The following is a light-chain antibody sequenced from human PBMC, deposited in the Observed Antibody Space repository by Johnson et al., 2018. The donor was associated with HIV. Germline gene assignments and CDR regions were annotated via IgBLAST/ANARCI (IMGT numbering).Light chain of an antibody. V-gene: IGLV1-51*02. CDR2: ENN. J-gene: IGLJ1*01. CDR1: SSNIGNNY. Sequence: QSVLTQPPSVSADPGQKVTISCSGSSSNIGNNYVSWYQQLPGTARKLLIYENNKRPSGIPDRFSDSKSGTSATLGITGLQTGDEADYYCGTWDSSLSAYVFGTGTKVTVL. CDR3: GTWDSSLSAYV.